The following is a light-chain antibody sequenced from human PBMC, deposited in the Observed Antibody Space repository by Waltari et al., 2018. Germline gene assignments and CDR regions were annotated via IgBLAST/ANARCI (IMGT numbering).Light chain of an antibody. J-gene: IGLJ2*01. CDR2: EVS. CDR3: SSYTSSSTVV. V-gene: IGLV2-14*01. Sequence: QSALTQPASVSGSPGQSITISCTGTSSDVGGYNSVSWYQQHPGKPPKLMIYEVSNRPSGVSNRFSGSKSGNTASLTISGLQAEDEADYYCSSYTSSSTVVFGGGTKLTVL. CDR1: SSDVGGYNS.